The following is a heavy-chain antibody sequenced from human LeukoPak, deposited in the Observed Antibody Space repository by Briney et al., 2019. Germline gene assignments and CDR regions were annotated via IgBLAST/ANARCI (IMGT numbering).Heavy chain of an antibody. Sequence: ASVKVSCKASGYTFTSYDINWVRQATGQGLEWMGWMNPNSGNTGYAQKFQGRVTMTRNTSISTAYMELSSLRSEDTAVYYCARSYGSGSYYYYYGMDVWGQGTTVTVSS. V-gene: IGHV1-8*01. J-gene: IGHJ6*02. D-gene: IGHD3-10*01. CDR2: MNPNSGNT. CDR1: GYTFTSYD. CDR3: ARSYGSGSYYYYYGMDV.